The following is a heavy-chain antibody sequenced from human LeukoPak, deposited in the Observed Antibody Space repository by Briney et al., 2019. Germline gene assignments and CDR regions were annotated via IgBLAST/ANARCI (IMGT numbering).Heavy chain of an antibody. V-gene: IGHV3-9*01. Sequence: GGSLRLSCVASGFIFDDYAIHWVRQAPGKGLEWVSGISWNSGSIGYADSVKGRFTISRDNAKNSLYLQMSNLRAEDTAVYFCARGGGLDVWGQGATVTVSS. J-gene: IGHJ6*02. CDR1: GFIFDDYA. CDR3: ARGGGLDV. CDR2: ISWNSGSI. D-gene: IGHD3-16*01.